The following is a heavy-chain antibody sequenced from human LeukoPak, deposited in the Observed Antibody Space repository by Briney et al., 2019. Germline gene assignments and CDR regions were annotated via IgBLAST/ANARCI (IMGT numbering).Heavy chain of an antibody. CDR3: ARNEYAYYYDSSGYSAPFDY. D-gene: IGHD3-22*01. CDR1: GGSISSYY. Sequence: PSETLSLTCTVSGGSISSYYWSWIRQPPGKGLEWIGYIYYSGSTNYNPSLKSRVTISVDTSKNQFSLKLSSVTAADTAVYYCARNEYAYYYDSSGYSAPFDYWGQGTLVTVSS. V-gene: IGHV4-59*01. J-gene: IGHJ4*02. CDR2: IYYSGST.